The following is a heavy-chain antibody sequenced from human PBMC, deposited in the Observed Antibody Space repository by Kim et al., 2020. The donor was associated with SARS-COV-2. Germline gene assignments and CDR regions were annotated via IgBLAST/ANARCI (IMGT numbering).Heavy chain of an antibody. J-gene: IGHJ2*01. D-gene: IGHD4-17*01. CDR3: ARDPVYYGDQPTRYFDL. V-gene: IGHV4-4*02. Sequence: SETLSLTCAVSGGSISSSNWWSWVRQPPGKGLEWIGEIYHSGSTNYNPSLKSRVTISVDKSKNQFSLKLSSVTAADTAVYYCARDPVYYGDQPTRYFDLWGRGTQVTVSS. CDR2: IYHSGST. CDR1: GGSISSSNW.